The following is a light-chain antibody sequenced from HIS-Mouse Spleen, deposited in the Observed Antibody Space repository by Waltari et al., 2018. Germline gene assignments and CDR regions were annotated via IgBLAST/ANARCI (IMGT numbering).Light chain of an antibody. Sequence: QSVLTQPPSASGTPGQRVTISCSGSSSNIGSNYVYWYQQPPGTAPKLLIYRNNQRTAGVPDRFSGSKSGTSASLAISGLRSEDEADYYCAAWDDSLSGPVFGGGTKLTVL. J-gene: IGLJ3*02. CDR2: RNN. V-gene: IGLV1-47*01. CDR3: AAWDDSLSGPV. CDR1: SSNIGSNY.